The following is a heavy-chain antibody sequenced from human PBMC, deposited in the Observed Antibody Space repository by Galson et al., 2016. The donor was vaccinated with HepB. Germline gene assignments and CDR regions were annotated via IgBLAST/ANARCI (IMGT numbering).Heavy chain of an antibody. V-gene: IGHV3-33*01. J-gene: IGHJ4*02. Sequence: SLRLSCAASGFTFSSYGMHWVRQAPGKGLEWVAIIWYDGSNKYNEDSVKGRFTISRDNSKNTLYLQMNSLRAEDTAVYYCARGGEWLRLKYFDYWGQGTLVTVSS. CDR2: IWYDGSNK. CDR3: ARGGEWLRLKYFDY. CDR1: GFTFSSYG. D-gene: IGHD5-12*01.